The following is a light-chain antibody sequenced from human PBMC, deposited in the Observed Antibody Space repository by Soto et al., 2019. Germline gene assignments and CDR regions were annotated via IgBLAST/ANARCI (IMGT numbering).Light chain of an antibody. Sequence: EIVLTQSPGTLSLSPGERATLSCRASQSVSSSYLGWYQQKPGQAPRLLIYGASSRATGIPDRFSGSGSGTDFTLTISRLEPEDFAVYYCQQYGSSPLWTFGQGTKVEIK. J-gene: IGKJ1*01. CDR3: QQYGSSPLWT. V-gene: IGKV3-20*01. CDR2: GAS. CDR1: QSVSSSY.